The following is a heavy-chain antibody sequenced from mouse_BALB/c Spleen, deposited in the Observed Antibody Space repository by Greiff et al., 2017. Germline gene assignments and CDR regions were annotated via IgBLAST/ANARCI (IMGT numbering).Heavy chain of an antibody. J-gene: IGHJ4*01. D-gene: IGHD2-4*01. CDR3: ARQEDMITTRDYAMDY. Sequence: EVQLQQSGAELVKPGASVKLSCTASGFNIKDTYMHWVKQRPEQGLEWIGRIDPANGNTKYDPKFQGKATITADTSSNTAYLQLSSLTSEDTAVYYCARQEDMITTRDYAMDYWGQGTSVTVSS. CDR2: IDPANGNT. V-gene: IGHV14-3*02. CDR1: GFNIKDTY.